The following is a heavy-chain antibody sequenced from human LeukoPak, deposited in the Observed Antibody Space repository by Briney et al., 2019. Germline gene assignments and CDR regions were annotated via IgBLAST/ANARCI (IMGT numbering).Heavy chain of an antibody. V-gene: IGHV4-59*01. J-gene: IGHJ4*02. Sequence: PSETLSLTCTVSNGSINFYYWSWVRQSPGKGLEWIGNVYYSGNANYNPSLQSRATISVETSKSQFSLKVTSVTAGDTAVYFCARTRIAVTGYYFDYWGQGALVTVSS. CDR3: ARTRIAVTGYYFDY. D-gene: IGHD6-19*01. CDR2: VYYSGNA. CDR1: NGSINFYY.